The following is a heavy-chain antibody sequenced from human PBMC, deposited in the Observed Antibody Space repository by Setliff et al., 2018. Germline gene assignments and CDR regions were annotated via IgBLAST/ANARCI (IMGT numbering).Heavy chain of an antibody. Sequence: SETLSLTCTVSGGSISSSRYCWGWIRQPPGKGLEWIGSIYYSGSTYYNPSLKSRVTISVDTSKNQFSLKLSSVTAADTAVYYCARAAGYSSSWYHYYYGMDVWGQGTTVTV. V-gene: IGHV4-39*01. D-gene: IGHD6-13*01. CDR1: GGSISSSRYC. CDR2: IYYSGST. J-gene: IGHJ6*02. CDR3: ARAAGYSSSWYHYYYGMDV.